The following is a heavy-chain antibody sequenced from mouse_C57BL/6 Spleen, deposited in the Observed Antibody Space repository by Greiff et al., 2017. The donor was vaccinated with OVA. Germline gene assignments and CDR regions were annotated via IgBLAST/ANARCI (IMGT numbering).Heavy chain of an antibody. CDR2: ISSGSSTI. CDR3: ARHDYDEGYYAMDY. CDR1: GFTFSDYG. J-gene: IGHJ4*01. V-gene: IGHV5-17*01. Sequence: EVQGVESGGGLVKPGGSLKLSCAASGFTFSDYGMHWVRQAPEKGLEWVAYISSGSSTIYYADTVQGRFTISRDNAKNTLFLQMTSLRSEDTAMYYCARHDYDEGYYAMDYWGQGTSVTVSS. D-gene: IGHD2-4*01.